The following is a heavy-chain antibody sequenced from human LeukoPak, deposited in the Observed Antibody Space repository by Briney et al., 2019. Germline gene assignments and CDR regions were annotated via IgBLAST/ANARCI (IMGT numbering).Heavy chain of an antibody. CDR3: ARAPNYYFDY. Sequence: KASETLSLTCPVSGGSISSGGYSWSWIRQPPGKGLEWIGYIYHSGSTYYNPSLKSRVTISVDRSKNQFSLKLSSVTAADTAVYYCARAPNYYFDYWGQGTLVTVSS. V-gene: IGHV4-30-2*01. J-gene: IGHJ4*02. CDR1: GGSISSGGYS. D-gene: IGHD1-7*01. CDR2: IYHSGST.